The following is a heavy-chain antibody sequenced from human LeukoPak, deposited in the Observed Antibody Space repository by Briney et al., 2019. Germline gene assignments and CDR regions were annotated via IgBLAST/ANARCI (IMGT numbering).Heavy chain of an antibody. V-gene: IGHV1-2*02. Sequence: GASVKVSCKASGYTFTDYYMHWVRQAPGQGPEWMGWINPNSGGTNYAQKFQGRVTMTRDTSISTAYMELSRLRSDDTAVYYCASGSAVGATRMIYYFDYWGQGTLVSVSS. CDR2: INPNSGGT. D-gene: IGHD1-26*01. J-gene: IGHJ4*02. CDR3: ASGSAVGATRMIYYFDY. CDR1: GYTFTDYY.